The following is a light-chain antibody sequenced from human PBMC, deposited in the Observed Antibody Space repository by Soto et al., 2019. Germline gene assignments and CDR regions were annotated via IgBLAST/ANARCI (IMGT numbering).Light chain of an antibody. J-gene: IGLJ2*01. CDR3: CSYAGSSTFEV. V-gene: IGLV2-23*03. CDR2: EGS. Sequence: QSALTQPASVSGSPGQSITISCTGTSSDVGSYNLVSWYQQHPGKAPKLMIYEGSKRPSGVSNRFSCSKSGNTASLTISGLQPEDEADYYCCSYAGSSTFEVFGGGTKLTVL. CDR1: SSDVGSYNL.